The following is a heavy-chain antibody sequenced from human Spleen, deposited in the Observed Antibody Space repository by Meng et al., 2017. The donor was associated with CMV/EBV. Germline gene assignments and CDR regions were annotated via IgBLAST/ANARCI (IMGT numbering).Heavy chain of an antibody. V-gene: IGHV3-23*01. CDR2: ISGSGGST. D-gene: IGHD2-2*02. J-gene: IGHJ6*02. CDR1: GFTFSSYA. Sequence: GESLKISCAASGFTFSSYAMSWVRQAPGKGLEWVSLISGSGGSTHYADSVKGRFTVSRDNSKNTLFLQMNSLRAADTAIYYCAKSPDLYCSSTTCYTLSGTVYYYGLDVWGQGTTVTVSS. CDR3: AKSPDLYCSSTTCYTLSGTVYYYGLDV.